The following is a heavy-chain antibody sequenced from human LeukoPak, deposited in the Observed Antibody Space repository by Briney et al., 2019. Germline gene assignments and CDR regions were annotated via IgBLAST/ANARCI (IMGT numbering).Heavy chain of an antibody. J-gene: IGHJ4*02. Sequence: ASVKVSCKASGYTFTSYDSNWVRQATGQGLEWMGWMNPNSGNTGYAQKFQGRVTMTRNTSISTAYMELSSLRSEDTAVYYCARVGGIAAAFDYWGQGTLVTVSS. V-gene: IGHV1-8*01. CDR2: MNPNSGNT. CDR1: GYTFTSYD. D-gene: IGHD6-13*01. CDR3: ARVGGIAAAFDY.